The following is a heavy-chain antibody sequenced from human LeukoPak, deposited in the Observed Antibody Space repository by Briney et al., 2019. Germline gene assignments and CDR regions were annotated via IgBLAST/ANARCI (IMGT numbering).Heavy chain of an antibody. D-gene: IGHD6-13*01. CDR1: GGSISSGGYY. CDR3: ARDQGLAAAGTGDY. J-gene: IGHJ4*02. V-gene: IGHV4-31*03. CDR2: IYYSGST. Sequence: SETLSLTCTVSGGSISSGGYYWSWIRQHPGKGLEWIGYIYYSGSTYYNPSLKSRVTISVDTSKNQFSLKLSSVTAADTAVYYCARDQGLAAAGTGDYWGQGTLVTVSS.